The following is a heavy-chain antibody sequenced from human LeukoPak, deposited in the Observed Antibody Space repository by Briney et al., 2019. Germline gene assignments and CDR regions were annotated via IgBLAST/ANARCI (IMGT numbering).Heavy chain of an antibody. CDR3: ARGGQLELWYGMDV. J-gene: IGHJ6*02. D-gene: IGHD1-7*01. CDR2: IIPIFGTA. CDR1: GGTFSSYA. Sequence: SVKVSCKASGGTFSSYAISWVRQAPGQGLEWMGGIIPIFGTANYAQKLQGRVTMTTDTSTSTAYMELRSLRPDDTAVYYCARGGQLELWYGMDVWGQGTTVTVSS. V-gene: IGHV1-69*05.